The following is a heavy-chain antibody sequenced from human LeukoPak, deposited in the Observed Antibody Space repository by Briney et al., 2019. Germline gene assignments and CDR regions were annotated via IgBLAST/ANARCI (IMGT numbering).Heavy chain of an antibody. CDR1: GYTFTSYG. J-gene: IGHJ3*02. CDR3: ARDSPPSNRLRWYSRAFDI. CDR2: IIPILGIA. D-gene: IGHD4-23*01. Sequence: ASVEVSCKASGYTFTSYGISWVRQAPGQGLEWMGRIIPILGIANYAQKFQGRVTITADKSTSTAYMELSSLRSEDTAVYYCARDSPPSNRLRWYSRAFDIWGQGTMVTVSS. V-gene: IGHV1-69*04.